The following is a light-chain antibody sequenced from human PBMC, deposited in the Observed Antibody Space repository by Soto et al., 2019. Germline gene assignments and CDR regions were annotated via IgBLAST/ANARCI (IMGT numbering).Light chain of an antibody. CDR3: QQYDSSPRT. V-gene: IGKV3-20*01. Sequence: EIVLTQSPGTLSLSPGERATLSCRASQSVSSNYITWYQQKPGQAPRRLIFGASSRATGGPDRFSGSGSGTDFTLTISRLEPEDFAVYYCQQYDSSPRTSGQGTKVDIK. CDR2: GAS. CDR1: QSVSSNY. J-gene: IGKJ1*01.